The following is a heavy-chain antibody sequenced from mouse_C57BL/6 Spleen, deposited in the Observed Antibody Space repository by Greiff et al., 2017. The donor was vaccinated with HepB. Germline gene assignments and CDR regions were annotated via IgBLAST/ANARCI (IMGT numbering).Heavy chain of an antibody. Sequence: DVKLQESGPGLVKPSQSLSLTCSVTGYSITSGYYWNWIRQFPGNKLEWMGYISYDGSNNYNPSLKNRISITRDTSKNQFFLKLNSVTTEDTATYYCAREGADYYGSSYGAMDYWGQGTSVTVSS. D-gene: IGHD1-1*01. CDR2: ISYDGSN. CDR1: GYSITSGYY. J-gene: IGHJ4*01. V-gene: IGHV3-6*01. CDR3: AREGADYYGSSYGAMDY.